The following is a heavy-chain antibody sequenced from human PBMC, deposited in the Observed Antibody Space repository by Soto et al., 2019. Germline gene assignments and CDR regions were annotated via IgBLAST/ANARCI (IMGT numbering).Heavy chain of an antibody. CDR2: INPNSGGT. J-gene: IGHJ4*02. Sequence: QVQLVQSGAEVKKPGASVKVSCKASGYTFTGYYMHWVRQAPGQGLEWMGWINPNSGGTNYAQKFQGWVTMTRDTSSSTAYMELSRLRSDDTAVYYCARAGGYSSGWYRLGYWGQGTLVTVSS. CDR3: ARAGGYSSGWYRLGY. V-gene: IGHV1-2*04. CDR1: GYTFTGYY. D-gene: IGHD6-19*01.